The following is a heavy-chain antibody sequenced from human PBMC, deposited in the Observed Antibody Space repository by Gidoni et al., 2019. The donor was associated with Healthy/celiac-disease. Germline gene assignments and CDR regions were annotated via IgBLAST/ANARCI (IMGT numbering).Heavy chain of an antibody. J-gene: IGHJ6*02. Sequence: QVQLVQSGAEVKKPGASVKVSCKASGYTFTSYDINWVRQATGQGLEWMGWMNPNSGNTGYAQKFQGRVTMTRNTSISTAYMELSSLRSEDTAVYYCARARIYCSSTSCSNYYYYGMDVWGQGTTVTVSS. CDR1: GYTFTSYD. CDR3: ARARIYCSSTSCSNYYYYGMDV. D-gene: IGHD2-2*01. V-gene: IGHV1-8*01. CDR2: MNPNSGNT.